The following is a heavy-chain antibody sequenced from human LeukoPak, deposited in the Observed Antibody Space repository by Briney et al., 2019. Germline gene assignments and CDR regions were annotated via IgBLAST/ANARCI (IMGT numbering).Heavy chain of an antibody. Sequence: ASVKVSCKASGYTFTGYYMHWVRQAPGQGLEWMGWINPYSGGTNYAQKFQGRVTMTRDTSISTAYMELSRLRSDDTAVYYCAAVFLEWSAFDYWGQGTLVTVSS. J-gene: IGHJ4*02. CDR1: GYTFTGYY. V-gene: IGHV1-2*02. CDR3: AAVFLEWSAFDY. D-gene: IGHD3-3*01. CDR2: INPYSGGT.